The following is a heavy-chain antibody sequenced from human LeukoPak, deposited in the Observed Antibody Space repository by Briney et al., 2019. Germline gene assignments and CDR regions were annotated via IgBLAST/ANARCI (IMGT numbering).Heavy chain of an antibody. CDR2: IYYSGSS. CDR3: ARVWSSGWSFDF. Sequence: PSETLSLTCTVSGDSISNSDCYWGWIRQPPGKGLEWIGNIYYSGSSYFNPSLKSRATISVDTSKKQFSLKLSSVTAADTAVYFCARVWSSGWSFDFWGRGTLVTVSS. D-gene: IGHD6-19*01. V-gene: IGHV4-39*07. CDR1: GDSISNSDCY. J-gene: IGHJ4*02.